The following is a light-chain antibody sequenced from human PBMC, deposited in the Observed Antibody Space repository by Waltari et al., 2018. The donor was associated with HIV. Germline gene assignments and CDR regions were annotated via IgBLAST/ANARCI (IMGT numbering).Light chain of an antibody. CDR3: AAWDDSLNGYV. J-gene: IGLJ1*01. CDR2: NNN. V-gene: IGLV1-44*01. CDR1: SSNIGSNT. Sequence: QSVLTQPPSASGTPGPRVTISCSGSSSNIGSNTVNWHQQLPGAAPKLLIYNNNQRPSGVPDRFSGSKSGTSASLAISGLQSEDEADYYCAAWDDSLNGYVFGTGTKVTVL.